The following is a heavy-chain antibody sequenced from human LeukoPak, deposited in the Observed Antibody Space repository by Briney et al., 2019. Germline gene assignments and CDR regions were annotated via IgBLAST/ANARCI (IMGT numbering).Heavy chain of an antibody. V-gene: IGHV3-48*01. Sequence: SCKASGYTFTSYYMHRVRQAPGKGLEWVSYISSSSTIIYYADSVKGRFTISRDNAKNSLYLQMNSLRAEDTAVYYCASGTYGYGLAYWGQGTLVTVSS. CDR3: ASGTYGYGLAY. CDR1: GYTFTSYY. CDR2: ISSSSTII. J-gene: IGHJ4*02. D-gene: IGHD5-18*01.